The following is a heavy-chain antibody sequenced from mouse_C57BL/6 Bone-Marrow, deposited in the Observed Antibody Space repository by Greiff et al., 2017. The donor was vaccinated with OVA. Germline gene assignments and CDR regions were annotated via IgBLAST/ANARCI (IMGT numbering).Heavy chain of an antibody. CDR1: GFTFSDYY. CDR2: ISNGGGST. D-gene: IGHD1-1*01. Sequence: EVQLVESGGGLVQPGGSLKLSCAASGFTFSDYYMYWVRQTPEKRLEWVAYISNGGGSTYYPDTVKGRFTISRDNAKNTLYLQMSRLKSEDTAMYYCARQTVVPYWYFDVWGTGTTVTVSS. V-gene: IGHV5-12*01. J-gene: IGHJ1*03. CDR3: ARQTVVPYWYFDV.